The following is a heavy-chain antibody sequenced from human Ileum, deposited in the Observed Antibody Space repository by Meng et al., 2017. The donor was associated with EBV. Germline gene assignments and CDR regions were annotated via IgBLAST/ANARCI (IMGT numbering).Heavy chain of an antibody. V-gene: IGHV4-4*02. CDR1: GGSISSSNW. CDR3: ARDPTGGEDHQRV. Sequence: QAPPPESCLGLCKPSGSLSPPCAVSGGSISSSNWWSWVRQPPGKGLEWIGKIYHSGITIYNPSLKSRVTMSVDNSKNQFSLKLNSMTAADTAVYYCARDPTGGEDHQRVWGQGTLVTVSS. J-gene: IGHJ4*02. D-gene: IGHD1-14*01. CDR2: IYHSGIT.